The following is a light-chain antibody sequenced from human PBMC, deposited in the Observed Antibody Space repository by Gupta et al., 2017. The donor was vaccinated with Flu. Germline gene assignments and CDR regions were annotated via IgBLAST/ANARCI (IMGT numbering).Light chain of an antibody. CDR3: QQHNGWLRT. CDR2: GAS. Sequence: LATLSVPPGERATLFCRASQNIGSDLAWYQQKPGQAPRLLIYGASMRATTTPLRFSGSGSGTEFSLTIGSLQSEDSAVYYCQQHNGWLRTFGQGTKLDIK. J-gene: IGKJ2*01. V-gene: IGKV3-15*01. CDR1: QNIGSD.